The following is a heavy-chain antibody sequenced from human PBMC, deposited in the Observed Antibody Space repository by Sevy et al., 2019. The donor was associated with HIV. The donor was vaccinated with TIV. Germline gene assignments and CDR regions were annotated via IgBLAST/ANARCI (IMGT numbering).Heavy chain of an antibody. J-gene: IGHJ4*02. CDR3: AKDSRGSNDPPFDY. D-gene: IGHD1-1*01. CDR2: IMGSGGST. CDR1: GFTFSSYA. Sequence: GGSLRLSCAASGFTFSSYAMSWVRQAPGKGLEWVSAIMGSGGSTYYADSVKGRFTISSDNSKNTMYLQMNSLRAEDTAVYYCAKDSRGSNDPPFDYWGQGTLVTVSS. V-gene: IGHV3-23*01.